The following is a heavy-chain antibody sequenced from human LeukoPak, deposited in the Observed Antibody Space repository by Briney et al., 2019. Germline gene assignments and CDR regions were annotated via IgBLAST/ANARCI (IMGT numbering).Heavy chain of an antibody. CDR1: GFNVSTNY. Sequence: PGGSLRLSCAASGFNVSTNYMTWVRQAPGKGLEWVSSISDRSTYIYYADSVKGRFTISGDNAKNSLSLQMNSLRAEDTAVYYCARTRYCGDGFYPWDFHYWGQGTPVTVSS. CDR2: ISDRSTYI. CDR3: ARTRYCGDGFYPWDFHY. D-gene: IGHD2-21*02. V-gene: IGHV3-21*01. J-gene: IGHJ4*02.